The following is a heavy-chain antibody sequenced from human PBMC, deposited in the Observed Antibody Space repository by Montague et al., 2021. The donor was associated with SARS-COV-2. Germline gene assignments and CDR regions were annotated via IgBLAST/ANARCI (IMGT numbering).Heavy chain of an antibody. CDR2: IYHSGTT. J-gene: IGHJ3*02. CDR3: VREKAGGLRNVFDI. V-gene: IGHV4-38-2*02. CDR1: GFSIGSGDY. Sequence: SETLSLTCTVSGFSIGSGDYWGYIRQHPGKGLEWFVGIYHSGTTYYNPSLQSRLTMSIDTSTNQFSLRLTSVTAADTAVFFCVREKAGGLRNVFDIWGQGTTVTVSS.